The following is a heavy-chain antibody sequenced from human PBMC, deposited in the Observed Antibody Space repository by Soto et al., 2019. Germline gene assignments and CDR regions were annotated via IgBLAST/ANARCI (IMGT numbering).Heavy chain of an antibody. V-gene: IGHV1-3*01. CDR1: GYTFTSYA. J-gene: IGHJ4*02. D-gene: IGHD6-13*01. Sequence: ASVTVSCQASGYTFTSYAMHWVRQAPGQRLEWMGWINAGNGNTKYSQKFQGRVTITRDTSASTAYMELSSLRSEDTAVYYCARVSSIAAAGDFDYWGQGTLVTVSS. CDR3: ARVSSIAAAGDFDY. CDR2: INAGNGNT.